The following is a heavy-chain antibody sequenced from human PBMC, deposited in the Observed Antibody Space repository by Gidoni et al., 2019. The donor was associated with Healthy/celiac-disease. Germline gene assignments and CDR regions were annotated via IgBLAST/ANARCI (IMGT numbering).Heavy chain of an antibody. Sequence: QVQLQPWGAGLLKPSETLSLTCAVYGGSFSGYYWCWIRQPPGKGLEWIGEINHSGSTNYNPSLKSRVTISVDTSKNQFSLKLSSVTAAETAVYYCARGRKTYYYGSGRASLYGMDVWGQGTTVTVSS. CDR1: GGSFSGYY. D-gene: IGHD3-10*01. V-gene: IGHV4-34*01. CDR3: ARGRKTYYYGSGRASLYGMDV. J-gene: IGHJ6*02. CDR2: INHSGST.